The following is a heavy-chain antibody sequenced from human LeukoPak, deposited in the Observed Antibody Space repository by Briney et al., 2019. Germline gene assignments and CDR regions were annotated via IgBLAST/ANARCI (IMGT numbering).Heavy chain of an antibody. Sequence: ASVKVSCKTSGYTFARYPIHWVRQAPGRGLEWMGWINTNTGSPTYAQAFAGRFVFSLDTPVTTAYLQISSLRSADTAVYYCARVGRLDYGDYLAHWGPRNRITVSS. CDR1: GYTFARYP. V-gene: IGHV7-4-1*02. J-gene: IGHJ4*02. CDR3: ARVGRLDYGDYLAH. D-gene: IGHD4-17*01. CDR2: INTNTGSP.